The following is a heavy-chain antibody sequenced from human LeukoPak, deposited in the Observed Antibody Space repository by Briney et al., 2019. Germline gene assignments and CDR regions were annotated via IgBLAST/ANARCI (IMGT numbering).Heavy chain of an antibody. CDR3: ARGLDYGDYVNWFDP. Sequence: PSETLSLTCAVYGGSFSGYYWSWIRQPPGKGLEWIGEINHSGSTNYNPSLKSRVTISVDTSKNQFSLKLSSVTAADTAVYYCARGLDYGDYVNWFDPWGQGTLVTVSS. CDR1: GGSFSGYY. J-gene: IGHJ5*02. CDR2: INHSGST. D-gene: IGHD4-17*01. V-gene: IGHV4-34*01.